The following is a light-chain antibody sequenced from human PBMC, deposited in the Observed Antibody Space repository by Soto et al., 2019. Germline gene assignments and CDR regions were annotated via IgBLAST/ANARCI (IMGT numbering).Light chain of an antibody. CDR2: AAS. J-gene: IGKJ3*01. CDR3: QEYNSALST. CDR1: QGISNY. V-gene: IGKV1-27*01. Sequence: DIQMTQSPSSLSASVGDRVTITCRASQGISNYLAWYQQKPGKVPKLLIYAASTLQSGVPSRFSGSGSGTDFALTISSLQPGDVATYYCQEYNSALSTFGPGTKVDIK.